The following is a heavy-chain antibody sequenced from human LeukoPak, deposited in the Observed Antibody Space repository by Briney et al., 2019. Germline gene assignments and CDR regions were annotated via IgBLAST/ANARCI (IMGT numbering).Heavy chain of an antibody. D-gene: IGHD6-19*01. J-gene: IGHJ4*02. CDR2: ISSSSSFI. CDR1: GFTLRTYS. CDR3: ARDLFGSGLGLFDY. V-gene: IGHV3-48*02. Sequence: PGGSLRLSCAASGFTLRTYSMNWVRQAPGKGLEWVSCISSSSSFIYYADSVKGRFTISRDNAKNSLYLQMNSLRDEDTAVYYCARDLFGSGLGLFDYWGQGTLVTVSS.